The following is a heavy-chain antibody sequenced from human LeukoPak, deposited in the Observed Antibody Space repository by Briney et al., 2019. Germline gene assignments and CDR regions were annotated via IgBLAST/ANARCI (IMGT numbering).Heavy chain of an antibody. D-gene: IGHD3-10*01. V-gene: IGHV4-59*01. Sequence: SETLSLTCTVSGGSISSYYWSWIRQPPGKGLEWIGHIYDSGSTNYNPSLKSRVTMSLDTSKSQFSLKLSSVTAADTAVYYCAREGYYRSGNLDYWGQGTLVTVSS. J-gene: IGHJ4*02. CDR1: GGSISSYY. CDR3: AREGYYRSGNLDY. CDR2: IYDSGST.